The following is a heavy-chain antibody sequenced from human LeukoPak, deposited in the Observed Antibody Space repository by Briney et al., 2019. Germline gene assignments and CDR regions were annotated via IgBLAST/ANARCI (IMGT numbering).Heavy chain of an antibody. D-gene: IGHD1-26*01. J-gene: IGHJ4*02. Sequence: GASVTVSYKASGYTFTSYYMHWVRQAPGQGLEWMGIINPSGGSTSYAQKFQGRVTMTRDTSKNQFSLKLSPVTAADTAVYYCARPTPVGADDYWGQGTLVTVSS. CDR3: ARPTPVGADDY. V-gene: IGHV1-46*01. CDR2: INPSGGST. CDR1: GYTFTSYY.